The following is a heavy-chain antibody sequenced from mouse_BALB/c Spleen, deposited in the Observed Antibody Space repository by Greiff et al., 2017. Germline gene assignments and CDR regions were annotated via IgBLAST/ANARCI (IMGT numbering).Heavy chain of an antibody. CDR2: INPSSGYT. CDR3: ARSGVDGYYVGFAY. J-gene: IGHJ3*01. CDR1: GYTFTSYT. Sequence: QVQLKQSGAELARPGASVKMSCKASGYTFTSYTMHWVKQRPGQGLEWIGYINPSSGYTNYNQKFKDKATLTADKSSSTAYMQLSSLTSEDSAVYYCARSGVDGYYVGFAYWGQGTLVTVSA. D-gene: IGHD2-3*01. V-gene: IGHV1-4*01.